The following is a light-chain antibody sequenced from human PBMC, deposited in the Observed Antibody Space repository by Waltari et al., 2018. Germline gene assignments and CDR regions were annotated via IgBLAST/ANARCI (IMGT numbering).Light chain of an antibody. CDR1: SGYSNYK. V-gene: IGLV9-49*01. CDR2: VGTGGIVG. J-gene: IGLJ2*01. Sequence: QPVLTQPPSASASLGASVTLPCTLSSGYSNYKVDWYPQRPGKGPRFVMRVGTGGIVGSKGDGIPDRFSVLGSGLNRYLTIKNIQEEDESDYHCGADHGSGSNFVVFGGGTKLTVL. CDR3: GADHGSGSNFVV.